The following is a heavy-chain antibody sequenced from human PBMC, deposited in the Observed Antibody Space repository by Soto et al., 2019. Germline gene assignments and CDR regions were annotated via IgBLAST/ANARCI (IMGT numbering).Heavy chain of an antibody. D-gene: IGHD5-18*01. CDR2: ISYDGGLQ. Sequence: ESGGGVVQPGRSLRLSCAASVFTFSSYGMHWVRQAPGTGLEWVAVISYDGGLQHYADSVKGRFTISRDNSKNMVLLQMNSLRAEDTAVYYCVSDRRYGHASVPYSWGQGTLVSVSS. CDR1: VFTFSSYG. CDR3: VSDRRYGHASVPYS. V-gene: IGHV3-30*03. J-gene: IGHJ4*02.